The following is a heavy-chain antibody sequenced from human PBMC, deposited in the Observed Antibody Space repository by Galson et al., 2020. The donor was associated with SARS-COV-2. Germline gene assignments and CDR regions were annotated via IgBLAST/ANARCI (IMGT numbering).Heavy chain of an antibody. CDR1: GGSISSSSYY. CDR2: IYYSGST. J-gene: IGHJ5*02. V-gene: IGHV4-39*01. D-gene: IGHD3-9*01. Sequence: SETLSLTCTVSGGSISSSSYYWGWIRQPPGKGLEWIGSIYYSGSTYYNPSLKSRVTISVDTSKNQFSLKLSSVTAADTAVYYCARHFPLIARDFDWLLPDNWFDPWGQGTLVTVSS. CDR3: ARHFPLIARDFDWLLPDNWFDP.